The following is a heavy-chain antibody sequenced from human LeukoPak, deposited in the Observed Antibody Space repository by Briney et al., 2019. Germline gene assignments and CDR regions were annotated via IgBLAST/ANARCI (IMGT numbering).Heavy chain of an antibody. CDR1: GFTFSSYA. V-gene: IGHV3-23*01. Sequence: QPGGSLRLSCAASGFTFSSYAMSWVRQAPGKGLEWVSAISASGGSTYYADSVKGRFTTSRDSPKNTLYLQMNSLRAEDTAVYYCAKSEQRYCSGGSCPLSAFDIWGQGTMVTVSS. CDR3: AKSEQRYCSGGSCPLSAFDI. D-gene: IGHD2-15*01. CDR2: ISASGGST. J-gene: IGHJ3*02.